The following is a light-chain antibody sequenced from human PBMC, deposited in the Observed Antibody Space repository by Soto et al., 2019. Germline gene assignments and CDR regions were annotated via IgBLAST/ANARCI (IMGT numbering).Light chain of an antibody. V-gene: IGKV1-5*03. CDR1: QSISIW. CDR2: KAS. CDR3: QQYNDYSWT. Sequence: DIQMTQSPSTLSASVGDRVAITCRASQSISIWLAWYQQKPGKAPKLLIYKASSLERGVPSRFSGSGSGTEFTLTISCLPPDDFATYYCQQYNDYSWTFGQGTKVEIK. J-gene: IGKJ1*01.